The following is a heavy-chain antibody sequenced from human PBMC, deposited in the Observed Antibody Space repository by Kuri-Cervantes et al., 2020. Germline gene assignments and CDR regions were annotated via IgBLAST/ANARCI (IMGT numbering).Heavy chain of an antibody. D-gene: IGHD3-10*01. Sequence: ASVKVSCKASGYSFGRCGISWVRQAPGQGLEWMGWISAYNGDTNYAQKLQGRVTMTTDTSTSTAYMELRSLRSDDTAMYYCAREGQMVRGRIDYWGQGTLVTVS. CDR2: ISAYNGDT. CDR1: GYSFGRCG. V-gene: IGHV1-18*01. J-gene: IGHJ4*02. CDR3: AREGQMVRGRIDY.